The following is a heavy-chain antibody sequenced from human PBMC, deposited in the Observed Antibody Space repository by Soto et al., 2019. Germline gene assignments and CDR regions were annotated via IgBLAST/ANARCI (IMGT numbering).Heavy chain of an antibody. V-gene: IGHV3-7*01. Sequence: TGASLRLSCAASGFTFSSYWMSWVRQAPGKGLEWVANIKQDGSEKYYVDSVKGRFTISRDNAKNSLYLQMNSLRAEDTAVYYCARAGFVGATTSYYYGMDVWGQGTTVTVSS. CDR3: ARAGFVGATTSYYYGMDV. CDR1: GFTFSSYW. D-gene: IGHD1-26*01. J-gene: IGHJ6*02. CDR2: IKQDGSEK.